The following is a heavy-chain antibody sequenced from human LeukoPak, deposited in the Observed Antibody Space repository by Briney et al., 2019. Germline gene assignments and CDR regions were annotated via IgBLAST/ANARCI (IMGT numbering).Heavy chain of an antibody. Sequence: GGSLRLSCAASGFIVSDDYISWVRQTPGKGLEWVSVIYSGGATFYADSVKGRFTISRDNSKNTVHLQMNSLRAEDTAVYYCASGGKYCTGGACYGDWGQGTLVTVSP. CDR2: IYSGGAT. CDR3: ASGGKYCTGGACYGD. V-gene: IGHV3-53*01. D-gene: IGHD2-8*02. J-gene: IGHJ4*02. CDR1: GFIVSDDY.